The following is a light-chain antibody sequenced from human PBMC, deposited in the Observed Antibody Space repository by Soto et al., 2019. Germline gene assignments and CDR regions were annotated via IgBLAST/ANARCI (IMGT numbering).Light chain of an antibody. J-gene: IGLJ1*01. V-gene: IGLV2-14*01. CDR3: NSYTTSTSQYV. CDR2: EVS. Sequence: QSALTQPASVSGSPGQSITISCTGTSSDGGNYNYVSWYQQHGGKSPQLLIYEVSHRPSGVSNRFSGSKSGNTASLTISGLQADDEAYYYCNSYTTSTSQYVFGSWTKLTVL. CDR1: SSDGGNYNY.